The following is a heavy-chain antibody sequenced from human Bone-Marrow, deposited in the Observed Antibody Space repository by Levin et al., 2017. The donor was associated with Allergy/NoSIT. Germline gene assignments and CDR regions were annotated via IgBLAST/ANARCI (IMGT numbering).Heavy chain of an antibody. CDR1: GFTVTSNY. CDR2: VYRGGST. CDR3: AGGGTYDHGLDI. J-gene: IGHJ3*02. D-gene: IGHD1/OR15-1a*01. Sequence: PGGSLRLSCAGSGFTVTSNYMTWVRQAPGKGLEWVSVVYRGGSTYYADSVKGRVTISRDHSKNTLYLQMNRLRVEDTAVYYCAGGGTYDHGLDIWGQGTMVTVSS. V-gene: IGHV3-53*01.